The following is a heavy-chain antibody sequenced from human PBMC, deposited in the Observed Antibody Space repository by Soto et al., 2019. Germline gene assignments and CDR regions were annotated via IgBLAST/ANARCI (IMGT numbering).Heavy chain of an antibody. Sequence: PSETLSLTCTVSGGSISSYYWSWIRQPPGKGLEWFGYIYYSGSTNYNPSLKSRVTISVDTSKNQFSLNLSSVTAADTAVYYCARANLGYCSGGSCYTVYYFDYWGQGTLVTVSS. CDR2: IYYSGST. V-gene: IGHV4-59*08. CDR3: ARANLGYCSGGSCYTVYYFDY. J-gene: IGHJ4*02. D-gene: IGHD2-15*01. CDR1: GGSISSYY.